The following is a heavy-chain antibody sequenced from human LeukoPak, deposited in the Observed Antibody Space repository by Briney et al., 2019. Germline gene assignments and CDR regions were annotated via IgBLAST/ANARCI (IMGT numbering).Heavy chain of an antibody. Sequence: PSETLSLTCAVYGGSFSGYYWSWIRQPPGKWLEWIGEINHSGSTNYNPSLKSRVTISVDTSKNQFSLKLSSVTAADTAVYYCARGPYSGLYSSSSRVGYFDYWGQGTLVTVSS. CDR1: GGSFSGYY. J-gene: IGHJ4*02. CDR2: INHSGST. V-gene: IGHV4-34*01. CDR3: ARGPYSGLYSSSSRVGYFDY. D-gene: IGHD6-6*01.